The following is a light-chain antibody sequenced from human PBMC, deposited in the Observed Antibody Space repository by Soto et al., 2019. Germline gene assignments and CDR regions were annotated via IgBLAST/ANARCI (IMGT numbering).Light chain of an antibody. Sequence: EVVLTQSPVTLSLSPGERATLSCRASQSVSSSDLAWYQQKPGQAPRLLISGASNRATGTPDRFSGSGSGTDFTLTITSLEPEDFAVFYCHQYGISPPTFGQGTKVDIK. CDR3: HQYGISPPT. J-gene: IGKJ1*01. CDR2: GAS. CDR1: QSVSSSD. V-gene: IGKV3-20*01.